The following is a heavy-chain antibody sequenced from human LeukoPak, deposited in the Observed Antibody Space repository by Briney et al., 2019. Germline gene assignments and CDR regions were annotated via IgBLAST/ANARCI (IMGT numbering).Heavy chain of an antibody. D-gene: IGHD3-22*01. J-gene: IGHJ4*02. CDR1: GFTFSSYA. Sequence: GGSLRLSCAASGFTFSSYAMPWVRQAPGKGLEWVAVISYDGSNKYYADSVKGRFTISRDNSKNTLYLQMNSLRAEDTAVYYCARGDYDSSPLDYWGQGTLVTVSS. CDR2: ISYDGSNK. V-gene: IGHV3-30-3*01. CDR3: ARGDYDSSPLDY.